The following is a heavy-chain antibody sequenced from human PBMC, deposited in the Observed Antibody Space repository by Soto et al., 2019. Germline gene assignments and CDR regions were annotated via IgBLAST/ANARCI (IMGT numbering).Heavy chain of an antibody. Sequence: SETLSLTCTVSGGSISSSSYYWGWIRQPPGKGLEWIGSIYYSGSTYYNPSLKSRVTISVDTSKNQFSLKLSSVTAADTAVYYCASYDFPTEMGGTIFAFPLWGMDVWGQGTTVTVSS. J-gene: IGHJ6*02. V-gene: IGHV4-39*01. CDR2: IYYSGST. D-gene: IGHD3-3*01. CDR1: GGSISSSSYY. CDR3: ASYDFPTEMGGTIFAFPLWGMDV.